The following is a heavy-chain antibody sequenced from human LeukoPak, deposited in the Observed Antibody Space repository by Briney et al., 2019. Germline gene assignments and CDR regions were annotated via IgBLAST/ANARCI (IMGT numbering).Heavy chain of an antibody. CDR3: ARERARGRYFDY. CDR1: GGSISSYY. Sequence: KSSETLSLTCTVSGGSISSYYWSWIRQPPGKGLEWIGYIYYSGSTNYNPSLKSRVTISVDTSKNQFSLKLSSVTAADTAVYYCARERARGRYFDYWGQGTLVTVSS. J-gene: IGHJ4*02. D-gene: IGHD3-16*01. CDR2: IYYSGST. V-gene: IGHV4-59*01.